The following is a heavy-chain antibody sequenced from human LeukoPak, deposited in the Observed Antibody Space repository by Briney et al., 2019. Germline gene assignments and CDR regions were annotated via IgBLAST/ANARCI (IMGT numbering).Heavy chain of an antibody. CDR3: AGGHDYGDYVNAFHL. Sequence: GESLRISCKASGFRFTGYCIGWVRQVPGKGLEWMGILYPDESNAIYSPSFQGQVTMSVDKSIDTAYLQWSSPKASDTAMYYCAGGHDYGDYVNAFHLWGQGTMVSVSS. CDR1: GFRFTGYC. J-gene: IGHJ3*01. D-gene: IGHD4-17*01. CDR2: LYPDESNA. V-gene: IGHV5-51*01.